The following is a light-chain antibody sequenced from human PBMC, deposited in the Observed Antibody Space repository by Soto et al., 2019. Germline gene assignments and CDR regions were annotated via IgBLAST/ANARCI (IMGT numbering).Light chain of an antibody. J-gene: IGLJ1*01. V-gene: IGLV2-23*02. Sequence: QSVLTPTASVSGSPGQSVTISCSGTTSDIGRYNLVSWYQHHPDIAPKILIYEVNKRPSGVSNRISASKSGNTASLTISGLQAEDEGDYYCCSYAGDRIFVFGTGTKVTVL. CDR1: TSDIGRYNL. CDR2: EVN. CDR3: CSYAGDRIFV.